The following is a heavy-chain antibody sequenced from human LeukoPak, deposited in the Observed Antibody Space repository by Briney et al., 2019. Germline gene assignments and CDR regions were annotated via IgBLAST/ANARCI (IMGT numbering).Heavy chain of an antibody. CDR3: ARQDYYDSSVIDAFDI. V-gene: IGHV4-38-2*01. D-gene: IGHD3-22*01. CDR1: GYSISSGYY. J-gene: IGHJ3*02. Sequence: SETLSLTCAVSGYSISSGYYWGWIRQPPGKGLEWIGSIYHSGSTYYNPSLKSRVTISVDTSKNQFSLKLSSVTAADTAVYYSARQDYYDSSVIDAFDIWGQGTMVTVSS. CDR2: IYHSGST.